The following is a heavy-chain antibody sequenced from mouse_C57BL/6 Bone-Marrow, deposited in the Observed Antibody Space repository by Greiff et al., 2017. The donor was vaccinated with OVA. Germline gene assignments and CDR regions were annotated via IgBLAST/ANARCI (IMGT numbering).Heavy chain of an antibody. CDR3: ARVLRHFAY. D-gene: IGHD1-2*01. CDR2: IYPSDSET. CDR1: GYTFTSSW. Sequence: VQLQQPVAELVRPGSSVKLSCKASGYTFTSSWMDWVKQRPGQGLEWIGNIYPSDSETHYNQKFKDKATLTVDKSSSTAYMQLSSLTSEDSAVYYCARVLRHFAYWGQGTLVTVAA. V-gene: IGHV1-61*01. J-gene: IGHJ3*01.